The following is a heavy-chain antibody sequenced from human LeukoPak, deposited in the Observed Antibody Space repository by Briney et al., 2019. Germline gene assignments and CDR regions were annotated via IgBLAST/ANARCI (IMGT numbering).Heavy chain of an antibody. D-gene: IGHD4-17*01. Sequence: GSLRLSCAASGFTFSSYWMSWVRQAPGKGLEWVANIKQDGSEKYYVDSVKGRFTISRDNAKNSLYLQMNSLRAEDTAVYYCASLTLRSLYYFDYWGQGTLVTVSS. CDR1: GFTFSSYW. V-gene: IGHV3-7*01. J-gene: IGHJ4*02. CDR2: IKQDGSEK. CDR3: ASLTLRSLYYFDY.